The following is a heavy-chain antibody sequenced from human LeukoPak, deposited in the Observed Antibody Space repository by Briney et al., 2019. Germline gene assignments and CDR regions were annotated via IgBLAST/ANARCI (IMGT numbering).Heavy chain of an antibody. Sequence: SETLSLTCTVSGGSISSSSYYGGWIRQPPGKGLEWIGSIYYSGSTYYNPSLKSRVTISVDTSKNQFSLKLSSVTAADTAVYYCARHRYYYRSGSYYGAPYYMDVWGKGTTVTISS. V-gene: IGHV4-39*01. J-gene: IGHJ6*03. CDR3: ARHRYYYRSGSYYGAPYYMDV. D-gene: IGHD3-10*01. CDR1: GGSISSSSYY. CDR2: IYYSGST.